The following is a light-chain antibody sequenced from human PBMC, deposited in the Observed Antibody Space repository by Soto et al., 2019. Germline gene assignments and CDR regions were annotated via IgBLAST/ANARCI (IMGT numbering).Light chain of an antibody. J-gene: IGLJ2*01. CDR2: END. V-gene: IGLV1-51*02. CDR1: TSNIGYNF. CDR3: ATWESSLSIAV. Sequence: QSVLTQPPSVSAAPGQRVTISCSGSTSNIGYNFVSWYQQFPGAAPKLLIFENDKRVSGTPDRFSGSKSGTSGTLAITGLQTGDEADYYRATWESSLSIAVFGGGTKLTVL.